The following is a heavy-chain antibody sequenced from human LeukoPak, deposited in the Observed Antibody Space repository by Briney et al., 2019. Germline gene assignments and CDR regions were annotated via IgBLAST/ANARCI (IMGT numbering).Heavy chain of an antibody. D-gene: IGHD5-12*01. J-gene: IGHJ4*02. CDR2: ISGSGGAT. CDR1: GFTFGDYA. Sequence: PGGSLRLSCTASGFTFGDYAMSWFRQAPGKGLEWVSVISGSGGATYYADSVKGRFTISRDNSKNTLYLQMNSLRAEDTAVYYCAKDGVATITYDYWGQGTLVTVSS. V-gene: IGHV3-23*01. CDR3: AKDGVATITYDY.